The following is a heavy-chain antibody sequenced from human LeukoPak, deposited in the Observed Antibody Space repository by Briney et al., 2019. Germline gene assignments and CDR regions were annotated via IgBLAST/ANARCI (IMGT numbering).Heavy chain of an antibody. J-gene: IGHJ4*02. D-gene: IGHD3-10*01. CDR2: IYYSGSA. Sequence: PSETLSLTCTVSGGSISTYYWSWTRQPPGKGLEWIGYIYYSGSAKYNPSLKSRVTISVDTPKNQFSLKLSSVTAADTAVYYCARSYGSGNYFDYWGQGTLVTVSS. V-gene: IGHV4-59*01. CDR1: GGSISTYY. CDR3: ARSYGSGNYFDY.